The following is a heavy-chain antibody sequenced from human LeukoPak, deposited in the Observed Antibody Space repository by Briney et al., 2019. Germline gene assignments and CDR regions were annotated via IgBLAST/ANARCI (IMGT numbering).Heavy chain of an antibody. CDR3: ARGYCSGGSCYSYYYYNYMDV. V-gene: IGHV4-39*07. CDR2: IHYSGST. Sequence: PSETLSLTCTVSGGSISSSSYYWGWIRQPPGKWLEWIGSIHYSGSTNYNPSLKSRVTISVDTSRNQFSLKLSSVTAADTAVYYCARGYCSGGSCYSYYYYNYMDVWGKGTTVTVSS. CDR1: GGSISSSSYY. J-gene: IGHJ6*03. D-gene: IGHD2-15*01.